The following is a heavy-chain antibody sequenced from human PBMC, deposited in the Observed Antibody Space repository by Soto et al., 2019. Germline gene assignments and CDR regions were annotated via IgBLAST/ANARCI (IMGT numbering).Heavy chain of an antibody. CDR3: AKDWGSSGWFNWFDP. D-gene: IGHD6-19*01. V-gene: IGHV3-30*18. CDR1: GFTVSITG. CDR2: ISYDGSEK. Sequence: QVQLVESGGGVVQPGGSLRLSCEASGFTVSITGMHWVRQAPGRGLEWVAMISYDGSEKYYADSVKGRFTVSRDNSKNTLYLQMDGLRADDTAVYYCAKDWGSSGWFNWFDPWGQGTQVAVSS. J-gene: IGHJ5*02.